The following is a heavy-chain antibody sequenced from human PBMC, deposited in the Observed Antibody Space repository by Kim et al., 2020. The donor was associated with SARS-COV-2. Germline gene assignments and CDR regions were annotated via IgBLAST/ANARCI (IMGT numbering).Heavy chain of an antibody. V-gene: IGHV4-34*01. D-gene: IGHD4-17*01. CDR1: GGSFSGYY. CDR2: INHSGST. CDR3: ARREGFMTTVAY. J-gene: IGHJ4*02. Sequence: SETLSLTCAVYGGSFSGYYWSWIRQPPGKGLEWIGEINHSGSTNYNPSLKSRVTISVDTSKNQFSLKLSSVTAADTAVYYCARREGFMTTVAYWGQGTLVTVSS.